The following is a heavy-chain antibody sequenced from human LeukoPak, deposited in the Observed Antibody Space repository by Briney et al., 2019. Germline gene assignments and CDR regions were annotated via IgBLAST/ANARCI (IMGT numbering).Heavy chain of an antibody. D-gene: IGHD3-22*01. V-gene: IGHV4-34*01. J-gene: IGHJ6*03. CDR3: ARDTGLRYDSSGYYLTDYYMDV. CDR2: INHSGST. Sequence: PSETLSLTCAVYGGSFSGYYWSWIRQPPGKGLELIGEINHSGSTNYNPSLKSRVTISVDTSKNQFSLKLRSVTAADAAVYYCARDTGLRYDSSGYYLTDYYMDVWGKGTTVTVSS. CDR1: GGSFSGYY.